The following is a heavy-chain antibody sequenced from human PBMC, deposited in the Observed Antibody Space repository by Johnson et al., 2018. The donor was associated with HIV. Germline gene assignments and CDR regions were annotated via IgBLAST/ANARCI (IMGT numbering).Heavy chain of an antibody. CDR2: ISWNSGSI. Sequence: VQLVESGGGLEQPGRSLRLSCAASGFKFDDYAMHWVRQVPGKGLEWVSAISWNSGSIGYVGAVQGRFSIFRDNAKNSLYLQMNSLRPEDTVLYYCAKDIRPYYIGSGSCRDALDIWGQGTMVTVST. CDR1: GFKFDDYA. D-gene: IGHD3-10*01. V-gene: IGHV3-9*01. CDR3: AKDIRPYYIGSGSCRDALDI. J-gene: IGHJ3*02.